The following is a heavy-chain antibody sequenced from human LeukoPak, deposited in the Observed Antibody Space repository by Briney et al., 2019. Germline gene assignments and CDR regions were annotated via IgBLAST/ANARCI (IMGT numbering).Heavy chain of an antibody. J-gene: IGHJ4*02. D-gene: IGHD3-22*01. V-gene: IGHV6-1*01. CDR1: GDSVSSNSAN. CDR3: AREGSDGYLFDY. Sequence: SQTLSLTCAISGDSVSSNSANWDWIRQSPSRGLEWLGRTYYRSKWYNDYAVSVKSRVTINPDTSKNQFSLQLNSVTPEDTAVYYCAREGSDGYLFDYWGQGSLVIVSS. CDR2: TYYRSKWYN.